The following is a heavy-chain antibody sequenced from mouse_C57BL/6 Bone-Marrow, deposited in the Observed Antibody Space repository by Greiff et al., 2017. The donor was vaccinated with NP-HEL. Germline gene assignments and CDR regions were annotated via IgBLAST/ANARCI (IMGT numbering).Heavy chain of an antibody. CDR1: GFTFSSYG. CDR3: ARTGDYYAMDY. V-gene: IGHV5-6*01. Sequence: VQLKESGGDLVKPGGSLKLSCAASGFTFSSYGMSWVRQTPDKRLEWVATISSGGSYTYYPDSVKGRFTIPRDNAKNTLYLQMSSLKSEDTAMYYCARTGDYYAMDYWGQGTSVTVSA. CDR2: ISSGGSYT. J-gene: IGHJ4*01.